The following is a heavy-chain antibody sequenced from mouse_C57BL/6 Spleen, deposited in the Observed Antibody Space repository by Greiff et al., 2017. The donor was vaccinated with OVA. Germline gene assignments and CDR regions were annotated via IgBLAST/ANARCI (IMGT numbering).Heavy chain of an antibody. CDR3: ARGTTVVYFDY. Sequence: QVQLQQPGAELVRPGSSVKLSCKASGYTFTSYWMHWVKQRPIQGLEWIGNIDPSDSETHYNQKFKDKATLTVDKSSSTAYMQLSSLTSEDSAVYYCARGTTVVYFDYRGQGTTLTVSS. D-gene: IGHD1-1*01. V-gene: IGHV1-52*01. CDR2: IDPSDSET. CDR1: GYTFTSYW. J-gene: IGHJ2*01.